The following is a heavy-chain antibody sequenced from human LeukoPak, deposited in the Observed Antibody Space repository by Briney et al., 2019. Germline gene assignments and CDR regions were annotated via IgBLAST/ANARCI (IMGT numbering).Heavy chain of an antibody. V-gene: IGHV4-59*01. CDR3: ARVGSWRFGGLD. Sequence: MPSETLSLTCTVSGGSISSYYWSWIRQPPGKGLEWIGYIYYSGSTNYNPSLKSRVTISVDTSKNQFSLKLSSVTAADTAVYYCARVGSWRFGGLDWGQGTLVTVSS. D-gene: IGHD3-10*01. J-gene: IGHJ4*02. CDR1: GGSISSYY. CDR2: IYYSGST.